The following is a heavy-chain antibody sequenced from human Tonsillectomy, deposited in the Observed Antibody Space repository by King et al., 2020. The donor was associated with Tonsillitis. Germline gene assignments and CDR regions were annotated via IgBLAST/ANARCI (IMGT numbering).Heavy chain of an antibody. Sequence: QLVQSGAEVKKPGASVKVSCKASGYTFPSYGINWVRQAPGQGLEWVGWINTYNDNTYYAQNLQGRVTMTTDTSTSTAYMELRSLRSDDTAVYYCAISPLGELRRVWGQGTLVTVSS. J-gene: IGHJ4*02. CDR3: AISPLGELRRV. D-gene: IGHD1-26*01. V-gene: IGHV1-18*04. CDR1: GYTFPSYG. CDR2: INTYNDNT.